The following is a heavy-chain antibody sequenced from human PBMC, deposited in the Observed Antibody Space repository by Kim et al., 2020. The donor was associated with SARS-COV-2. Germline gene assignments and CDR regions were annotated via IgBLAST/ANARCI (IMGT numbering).Heavy chain of an antibody. D-gene: IGHD6-19*01. Sequence: GGSLRLSCAASGFTFDDYAMHWVRQAPGKGLEWVSGISWNSGTICYADSVKGRFTTSRDNANNSLYLQMNSLSAEDTALYYSAKDIGYSSGSPDNWGQGT. V-gene: IGHV3-9*01. J-gene: IGHJ4*02. CDR2: ISWNSGTI. CDR1: GFTFDDYA. CDR3: AKDIGYSSGSPDN.